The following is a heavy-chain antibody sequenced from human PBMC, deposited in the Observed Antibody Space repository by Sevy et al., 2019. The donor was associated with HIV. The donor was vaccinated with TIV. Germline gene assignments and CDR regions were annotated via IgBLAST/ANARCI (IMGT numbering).Heavy chain of an antibody. Sequence: GGSLRLSCAASGFNLSTYWMNWVRRAPGKGLEWVANIKHDGSEKHYVDSVKGRFTISRDNAKNSLDLQMNSLRAEDTAVYYCALLPRGYSAYDAIKWGQGALVTVSS. CDR2: IKHDGSEK. CDR1: GFNLSTYW. J-gene: IGHJ4*02. D-gene: IGHD5-12*01. V-gene: IGHV3-7*01. CDR3: ALLPRGYSAYDAIK.